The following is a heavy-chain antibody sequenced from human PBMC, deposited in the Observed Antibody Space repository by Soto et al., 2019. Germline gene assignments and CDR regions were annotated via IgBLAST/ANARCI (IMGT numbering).Heavy chain of an antibody. Sequence: PSETLSLTCTVSGGSISSGGYYWSWIRQHPGKGLEWIGYIYYSGSTYYNPSLKSRVTISVDTSKNQFSLKLSSVTAADTAVYYCARGTDILTGQIPIPGYYYYGMDVWGQGTTVTVSS. CDR1: GGSISSGGYY. CDR2: IYYSGST. J-gene: IGHJ6*02. V-gene: IGHV4-31*03. D-gene: IGHD3-9*01. CDR3: ARGTDILTGQIPIPGYYYYGMDV.